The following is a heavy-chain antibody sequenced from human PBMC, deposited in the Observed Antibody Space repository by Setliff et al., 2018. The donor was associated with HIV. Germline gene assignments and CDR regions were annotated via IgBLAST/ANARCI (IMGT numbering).Heavy chain of an antibody. CDR3: ARGRNYGSPYFYYMDV. Sequence: SQTLSLTCTVYGGSFSGYYWTWIRQPPGKGLEWIGEINHGGSTNNNPSLKSRATMSVDTSKNQFSLRLSSVTAADTAVYYCARGRNYGSPYFYYMDVWANGTTVTVSS. CDR1: GGSFSGYY. CDR2: INHGGST. J-gene: IGHJ6*03. V-gene: IGHV4-34*04. D-gene: IGHD3-10*01.